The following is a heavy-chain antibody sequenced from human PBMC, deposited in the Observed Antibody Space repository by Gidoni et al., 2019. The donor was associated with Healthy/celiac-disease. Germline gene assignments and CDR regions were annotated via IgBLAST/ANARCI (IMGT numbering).Heavy chain of an antibody. CDR2: IYHSGST. J-gene: IGHJ4*02. V-gene: IGHV4-4*02. Sequence: QVQLQESGPGLVKPSGTLSLTCAVSGGSISSSNWWSWVRQPPGKGLEWIGEIYHSGSTNYNPSLKSRVTISVDKSKNQFSLKLSSVTAADTAVYYCARLVGIIVGASTQPFDYWGQGTLVTVSS. CDR1: GGSISSSNW. D-gene: IGHD1-26*01. CDR3: ARLVGIIVGASTQPFDY.